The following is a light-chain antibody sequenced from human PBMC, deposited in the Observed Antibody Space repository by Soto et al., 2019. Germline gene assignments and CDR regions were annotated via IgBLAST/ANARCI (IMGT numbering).Light chain of an antibody. CDR3: AAWDDSLKAML. CDR2: SNA. CDR1: GSNIGENA. V-gene: IGLV1-44*01. J-gene: IGLJ3*02. Sequence: SVLTQPPSASGTPGQTVTISCSGSGSNIGENAVNWYQHLPGTAPPLLIYSNALRPSGVPHRFSGSKSGTAGSLAISGLQSEDEAHYYCAAWDDSLKAMLFGGGTKLTVL.